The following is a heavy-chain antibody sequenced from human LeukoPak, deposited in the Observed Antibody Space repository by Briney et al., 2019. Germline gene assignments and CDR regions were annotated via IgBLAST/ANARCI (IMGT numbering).Heavy chain of an antibody. J-gene: IGHJ4*02. Sequence: PSETLSLTCAVYGGSFSGYYWSWIRQPPGKGLEWIGEINHSGSTNYNPSLKSRVTISVDTSKNQFSLKLSSVTAADTAVYYCARAPHIVVVLYGNYFDYWGQGTLVTVSS. CDR3: ARAPHIVVVLYGNYFDY. CDR2: INHSGST. CDR1: GGSFSGYY. V-gene: IGHV4-34*01. D-gene: IGHD2-21*01.